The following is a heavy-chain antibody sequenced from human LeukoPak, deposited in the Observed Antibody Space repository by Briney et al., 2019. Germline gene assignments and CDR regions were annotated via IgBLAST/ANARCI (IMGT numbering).Heavy chain of an antibody. V-gene: IGHV3-23*01. J-gene: IGHJ4*02. CDR2: ISDDGGDR. CDR1: GFTFNDYP. Sequence: GGSLRLSCAASGFTFNDYPMSWVRQAPGKGLEWVSAISDDGGDRKYAVSVKGRFTISRDNSKNTLYLHMNSLRAEDTAIYYCGRDWKLDYWGQGTLVTVPS. D-gene: IGHD1-1*01. CDR3: GRDWKLDY.